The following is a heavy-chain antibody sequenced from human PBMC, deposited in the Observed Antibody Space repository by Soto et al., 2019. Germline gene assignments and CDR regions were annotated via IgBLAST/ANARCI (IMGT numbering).Heavy chain of an antibody. J-gene: IGHJ2*01. CDR1: GFTFSNAW. Sequence: AGGSLRLSCAASGFTFSNAWMSWVRQAPGKGLEWVGRIKSKTDGGTTDYAAPVKGRFTISRDDSKNTLYLQMNSLKTEDTAVYYCTTQLYYDFWSGYGPRYFDLWGRGTLVTVSS. D-gene: IGHD3-3*01. V-gene: IGHV3-15*01. CDR2: IKSKTDGGTT. CDR3: TTQLYYDFWSGYGPRYFDL.